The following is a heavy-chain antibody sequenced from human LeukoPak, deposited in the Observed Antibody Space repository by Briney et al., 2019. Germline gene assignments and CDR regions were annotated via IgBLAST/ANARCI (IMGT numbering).Heavy chain of an antibody. Sequence: SETLSLTCTVSGGSISNYYWSWIRQPPGKGLEWIGYIYYSGSTNYNPSLKSRVTISLDTSKNQFSLKVSSVTAADTAVYYCARGLHSSNWYFVYWGQGTLVTVSS. CDR2: IYYSGST. J-gene: IGHJ4*02. CDR3: ARGLHSSNWYFVY. V-gene: IGHV4-59*01. D-gene: IGHD6-13*01. CDR1: GGSISNYY.